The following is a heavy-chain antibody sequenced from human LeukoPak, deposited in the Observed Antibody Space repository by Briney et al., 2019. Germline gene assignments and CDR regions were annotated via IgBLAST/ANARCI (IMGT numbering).Heavy chain of an antibody. CDR2: IHYSGST. Sequence: SETLSLTCTVSGGSISNGGFHWRWLRQHPGTGLEWIGYIHYSGSTDYNPSLKSRVTISVDTSKNQLSLKLSSVTAADTAVYYCARGSVVVGATLFDYWGQGTLVTVSS. CDR3: ARGSVVVGATLFDY. CDR1: GGSISNGGFH. D-gene: IGHD2-15*01. J-gene: IGHJ4*02. V-gene: IGHV4-31*03.